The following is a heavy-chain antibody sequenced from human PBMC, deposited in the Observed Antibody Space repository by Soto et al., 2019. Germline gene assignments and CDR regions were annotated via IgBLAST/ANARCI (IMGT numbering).Heavy chain of an antibody. CDR2: IFHGGST. Sequence: SETLSLTCAVYDGSFSGYYWSWIRQPPGKGLEWIGEIFHGGSTDYSPSLKSRVTISVDTSKNQFSLELSSVTAADTAVYYCARPHYESNTFYSFFDYWGQGTLVTVSS. CDR1: DGSFSGYY. J-gene: IGHJ4*02. CDR3: ARPHYESNTFYSFFDY. V-gene: IGHV4-34*12. D-gene: IGHD3-22*01.